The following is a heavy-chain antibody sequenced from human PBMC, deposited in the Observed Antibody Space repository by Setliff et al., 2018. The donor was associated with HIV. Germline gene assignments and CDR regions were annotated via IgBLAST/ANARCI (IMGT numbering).Heavy chain of an antibody. Sequence: ASVKVSCKTSGYTFTSFDINWVRQATGQGLEWMGWMSPINGNVGYAPKFRGRVTMTRNTSVGTAYMELSSLTSEDTAVYYCARDYSSYWYYLDSWGQGSLVTVS. CDR3: ARDYSSYWYYLDS. CDR1: GYTFTSFD. J-gene: IGHJ4*02. CDR2: MSPINGNV. V-gene: IGHV1-8*02. D-gene: IGHD6-13*01.